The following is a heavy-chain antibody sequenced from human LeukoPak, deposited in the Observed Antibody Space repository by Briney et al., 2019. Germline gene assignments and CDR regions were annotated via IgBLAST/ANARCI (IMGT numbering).Heavy chain of an antibody. CDR3: ARGGGSSTWYVWYFQH. V-gene: IGHV3-30-3*01. CDR1: GFTFSSYA. CDR2: ISYDGSNK. Sequence: GGSLRLSCAASGFTFSSYAMHWVRQAPGKGLEWVAVISYDGSNKYYADSVKGRFTISRDNSKNTLDLQMNSLRAEDTAVYYCARGGGSSTWYVWYFQHWGQGTLVTVSS. D-gene: IGHD6-13*01. J-gene: IGHJ1*01.